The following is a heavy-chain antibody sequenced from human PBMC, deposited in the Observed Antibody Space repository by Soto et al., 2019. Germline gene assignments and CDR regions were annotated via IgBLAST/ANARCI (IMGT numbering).Heavy chain of an antibody. Sequence: SETLSLTCTVSGGSISSYFWSWIRQPPGKGLEWIGYISYSESTNYNPSLKSRVTISVDTSKNQFSLKLNSMTAADTAVYYCARHNYGSGSTYFDYWGQGTLVTVSS. CDR1: GGSISSYF. D-gene: IGHD3-10*01. V-gene: IGHV4-59*08. CDR3: ARHNYGSGSTYFDY. CDR2: ISYSEST. J-gene: IGHJ4*02.